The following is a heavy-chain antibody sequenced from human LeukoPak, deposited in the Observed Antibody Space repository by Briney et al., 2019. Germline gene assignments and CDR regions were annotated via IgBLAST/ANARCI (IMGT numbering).Heavy chain of an antibody. CDR3: ARSGDYGIIDY. CDR2: IYYSGST. Sequence: PSETLSLTCTVSGGSISSGGYYWSWIRQHPGKGLEWIGYIYYSGSTCYNPSLKSRVTISVDTSKNQFSLKLSSVTAADTAVYYCARSGDYGIIDYWGQGTLVTVSS. J-gene: IGHJ4*02. CDR1: GGSISSGGYY. D-gene: IGHD4-17*01. V-gene: IGHV4-31*03.